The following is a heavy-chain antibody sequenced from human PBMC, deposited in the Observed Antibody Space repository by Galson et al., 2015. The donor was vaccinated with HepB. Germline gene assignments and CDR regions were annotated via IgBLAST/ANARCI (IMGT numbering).Heavy chain of an antibody. V-gene: IGHV1-46*01. Sequence: SVKVSCKASGYTFTNYYMHWVRQAPGQGLEWMGIINPSAGSTSYAQKFQGRVTMTRDTSTSTVYMELSSLRSEDTAVYYCAREMGTAYCLDYWGRGTLVTVSS. D-gene: IGHD5-18*01. J-gene: IGHJ4*02. CDR3: AREMGTAYCLDY. CDR1: GYTFTNYY. CDR2: INPSAGST.